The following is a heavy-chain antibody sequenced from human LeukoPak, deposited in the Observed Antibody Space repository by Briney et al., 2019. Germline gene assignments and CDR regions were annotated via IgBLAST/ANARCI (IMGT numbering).Heavy chain of an antibody. CDR3: ARDLVATVTTDY. CDR1: GFTFSSYE. CDR2: ISSSGSTI. Sequence: GGSLRLSCAASGFTFSSYEMNWVRQAPGKGLEWVSYISSSGSTIYYADSVKGRFTISRDNAKNSLYLQMSSLRAEDTAVYYCARDLVATVTTDYWGQGTLVTVSS. J-gene: IGHJ4*02. V-gene: IGHV3-48*03. D-gene: IGHD4-17*01.